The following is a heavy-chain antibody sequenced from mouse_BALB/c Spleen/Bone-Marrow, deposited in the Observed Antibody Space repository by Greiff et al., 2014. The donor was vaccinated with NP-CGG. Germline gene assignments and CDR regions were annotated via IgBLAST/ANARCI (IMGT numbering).Heavy chain of an antibody. Sequence: VQLQQPGTVLARPGASVKMSCKASDYTFTSYRMHWLKQRPGQGLEWIGAIYPGNSDTSYNQKFKGKAELTAVTSTSTGYMDLSSLTNEDSAVYYCTLAYFGQGDWFFDVWGAGTTVTVSS. V-gene: IGHV1-5*01. CDR2: IYPGNSDT. CDR1: DYTFTSYR. J-gene: IGHJ1*01. D-gene: IGHD2-10*01. CDR3: TLAYFGQGDWFFDV.